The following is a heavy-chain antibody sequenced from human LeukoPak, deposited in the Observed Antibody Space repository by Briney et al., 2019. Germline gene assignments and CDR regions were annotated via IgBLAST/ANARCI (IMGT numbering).Heavy chain of an antibody. J-gene: IGHJ4*02. Sequence: GASVKVSCKASGYTFTSYGISWVRQAPGQGLEWMGRISAYNGNTNYAQKLQGRVTMTTDTSTSTAYMELRSLRSDDTAVYYCAREVLWFGELTRAFDYWGQGTLVTVSS. CDR1: GYTFTSYG. D-gene: IGHD3-10*01. CDR3: AREVLWFGELTRAFDY. V-gene: IGHV1-18*01. CDR2: ISAYNGNT.